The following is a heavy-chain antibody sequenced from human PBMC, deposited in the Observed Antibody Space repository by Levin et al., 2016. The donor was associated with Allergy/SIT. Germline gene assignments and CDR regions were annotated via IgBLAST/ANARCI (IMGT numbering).Heavy chain of an antibody. CDR2: IYSGGST. CDR3: ARAQYSGSYYGAFDI. V-gene: IGHV3-66*02. Sequence: WIRQPPGKGLEWVSVIYSGGSTYYADSVKGRFTISRDNSKNTLYLQMNSLRAEDTAVYYCARAQYSGSYYGAFDIWGQGTMVTVSS. D-gene: IGHD1-26*01. J-gene: IGHJ3*02.